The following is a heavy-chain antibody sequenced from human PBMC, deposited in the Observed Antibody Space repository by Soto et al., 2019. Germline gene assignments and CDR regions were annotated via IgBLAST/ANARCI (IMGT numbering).Heavy chain of an antibody. CDR1: GGSISSGSYY. D-gene: IGHD3-22*01. CDR2: LSYCGSS. CDR3: ARVTIIDMIVMVVVT. V-gene: IGHV4-31*01. Sequence: QVQLQESGPGLVKPSQTLSLTCTVSGGSISSGSYYWSSSRLRPGQGQVWIGYLSYCGSSYYNPALKDLPTISAYTSKKLSALKVNSVKAADTAVYYCARVTIIDMIVMVVVTWGQGTLITVSS. J-gene: IGHJ4*02.